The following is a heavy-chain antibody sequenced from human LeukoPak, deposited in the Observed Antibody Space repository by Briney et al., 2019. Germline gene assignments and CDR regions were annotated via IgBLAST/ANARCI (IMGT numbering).Heavy chain of an antibody. CDR1: GFTFSSYA. V-gene: IGHV3-23*01. CDR3: ARVVVTATRFDY. J-gene: IGHJ4*02. CDR2: FSGGGGRT. D-gene: IGHD2-21*02. Sequence: GGSLRLSCAASGFTFSSYAMSWVRQAPGKGLQWVSGFSGGGGRTYYADSVKGRFTISRDNSKNTLYLQMNSLRAEDTAVYYCARVVVTATRFDYWGQGTLVTVSS.